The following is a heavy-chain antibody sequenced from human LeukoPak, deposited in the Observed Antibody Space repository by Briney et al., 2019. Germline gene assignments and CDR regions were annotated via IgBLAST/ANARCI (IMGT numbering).Heavy chain of an antibody. V-gene: IGHV3-23*01. CDR1: GLTFSSYA. CDR3: AKTYYYDSSGYYFFDY. Sequence: GGSLRLSCAASGLTFSSYAMSWVRQAPGKGLEWVSAISGSGGSTYYADSVKGRFTISRDNSKNTLYLQMNSLRAEDTAVYYCAKTYYYDSSGYYFFDYWGQGTLVTVSS. CDR2: ISGSGGST. J-gene: IGHJ4*02. D-gene: IGHD3-22*01.